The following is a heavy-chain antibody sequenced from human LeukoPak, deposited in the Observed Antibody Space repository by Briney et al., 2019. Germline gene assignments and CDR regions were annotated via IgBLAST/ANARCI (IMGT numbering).Heavy chain of an antibody. CDR2: IHPEGNEK. J-gene: IGHJ4*02. CDR3: ARGDAFSGDH. CDR1: GFTFSNFW. Sequence: GGSLSLSCAVSGFTFSNFWMSWVRQAPGRGLEWVANIHPEGNEKYHVESVKGRFTISRDNAKNSLFLQMNSLRVEDTAAYYCARGDAFSGDHWGQGTLVTVSS. V-gene: IGHV3-7*04.